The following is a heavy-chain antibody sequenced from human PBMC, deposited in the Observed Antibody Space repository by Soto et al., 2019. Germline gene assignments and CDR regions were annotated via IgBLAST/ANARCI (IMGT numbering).Heavy chain of an antibody. D-gene: IGHD6-13*01. Sequence: SVKVSCKASGGTFSSYAISWVRQAPGQGLEWMGGIIPIFGTANYAQKFQGRVTITADESTSTAYMELSSLRSEDTAVYYCASGIAAAGTYYYGMDVWGQGTTVTVSS. CDR1: GGTFSSYA. CDR3: ASGIAAAGTYYYGMDV. V-gene: IGHV1-69*13. J-gene: IGHJ6*02. CDR2: IIPIFGTA.